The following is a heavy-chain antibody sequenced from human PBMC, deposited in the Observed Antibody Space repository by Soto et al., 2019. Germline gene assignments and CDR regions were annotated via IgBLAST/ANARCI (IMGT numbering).Heavy chain of an antibody. CDR3: ARASSVVVPDAEYYFEY. CDR1: GGSISSNY. CDR2: IYYSGST. D-gene: IGHD2-2*01. Sequence: PSETLSLTCTVTGGSISSNYWSWIRQPPGKGLEWIGYIYYSGSTNYNPSLQSRVTISVDTSKNQFSLKLSSVTAADTAVYYCARASSVVVPDAEYYFEYWCQGTLVTVSS. V-gene: IGHV4-59*01. J-gene: IGHJ4*02.